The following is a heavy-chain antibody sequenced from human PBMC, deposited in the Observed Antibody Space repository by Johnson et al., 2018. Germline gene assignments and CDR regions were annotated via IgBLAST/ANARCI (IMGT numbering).Heavy chain of an antibody. CDR1: GFTFSSYS. V-gene: IGHV3-48*01. CDR2: ISSSRSTI. CDR3: ARCGSGTYYDGNYYYYYMDV. Sequence: VQLVQSGGGLVKPGGSLRLSCAASGFTFSSYSMNWVRQAPGKGLEWVSYISSSRSTIDYADSVNGRFTISRDNAKNSLYLQMNSLRAEDTAVYYCARCGSGTYYDGNYYYYYMDVWGKGTTVTVSS. J-gene: IGHJ6*03. D-gene: IGHD3-10*01.